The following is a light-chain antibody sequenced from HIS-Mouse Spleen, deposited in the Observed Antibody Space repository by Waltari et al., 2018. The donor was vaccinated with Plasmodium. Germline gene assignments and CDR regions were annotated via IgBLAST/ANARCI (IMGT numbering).Light chain of an antibody. CDR1: QSVSSN. J-gene: IGKJ3*01. CDR3: QQYNNWSFT. Sequence: EIVMTQSPANLSVSPGERATLPCRASQSVSSNLVWYQQKPGQAPRLLIYGASTMATGIPARFSGSGSGTEFTLTISSLQSEDFAVYYCQQYNNWSFTFGPGTKVDIK. V-gene: IGKV3-15*01. CDR2: GAS.